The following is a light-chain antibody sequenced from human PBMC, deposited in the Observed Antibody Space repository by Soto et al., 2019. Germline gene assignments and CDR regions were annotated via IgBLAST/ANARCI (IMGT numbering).Light chain of an antibody. Sequence: EIVLTQSPDTLSLSPGERATLSCRASQSVSSYLAWYQQKPGQAPRLLIYDASNRATGIPDRFSGSGSGTDFTLTISSLEPEDFAVYYCQQHSNWPLTFGGGTKVDI. J-gene: IGKJ4*01. V-gene: IGKV3-11*01. CDR2: DAS. CDR3: QQHSNWPLT. CDR1: QSVSSY.